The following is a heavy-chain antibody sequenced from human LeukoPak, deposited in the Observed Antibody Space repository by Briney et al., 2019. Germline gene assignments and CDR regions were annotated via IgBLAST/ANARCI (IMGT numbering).Heavy chain of an antibody. D-gene: IGHD4-17*01. Sequence: GGSLRLSCAASGSTFSSYAMSWVRQAPGKGLEWVSAISGSGGGTYYADSVKGRFTISRDNSKNTLWLQMNSLRAEDTAVYYCAKDRLSDYGAPTDAFDIWGQGTMVTVSS. CDR1: GSTFSSYA. CDR2: ISGSGGGT. CDR3: AKDRLSDYGAPTDAFDI. J-gene: IGHJ3*02. V-gene: IGHV3-23*01.